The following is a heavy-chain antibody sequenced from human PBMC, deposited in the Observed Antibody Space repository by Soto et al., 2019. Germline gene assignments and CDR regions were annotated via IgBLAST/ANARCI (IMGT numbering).Heavy chain of an antibody. CDR2: IYYSGST. D-gene: IGHD3-22*01. CDR1: GGSISSYY. V-gene: IGHV4-59*01. CDR3: ARGNYDSSGYWSYYYGMDV. Sequence: SETLSLTCTVSGGSISSYYWSWIRQPPGKGLEWIGYIYYSGSTNYNPSLKSRVTISVDTSKNQFSLKLCSVTAADTAVYYCARGNYDSSGYWSYYYGMDVWGQGTTVTVSS. J-gene: IGHJ6*02.